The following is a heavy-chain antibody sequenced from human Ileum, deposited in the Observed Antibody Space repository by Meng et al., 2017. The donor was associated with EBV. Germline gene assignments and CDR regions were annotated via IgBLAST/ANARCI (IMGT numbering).Heavy chain of an antibody. J-gene: IGHJ4*02. CDR1: CGSISSSYW. Sequence: QVHLEGSGRGLVEPSGTLIRSCAVSCGSISSSYWWSWVRQPPGEGLEWIGEIYHSGSTNYNPFLKSRVTISVDKSKNQFSLNLSSVTAADTAVYYCARVGQWLPIDYWGQGTLVTVSS. CDR2: IYHSGST. V-gene: IGHV4-4*02. D-gene: IGHD6-19*01. CDR3: ARVGQWLPIDY.